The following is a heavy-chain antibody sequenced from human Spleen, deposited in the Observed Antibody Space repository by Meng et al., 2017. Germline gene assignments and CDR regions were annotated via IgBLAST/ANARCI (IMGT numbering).Heavy chain of an antibody. CDR2: ISGSGGST. CDR3: ARGHLWLHF. CDR1: GFTFSSYA. V-gene: IGHV3-23*01. Sequence: GESLKISCAASGFTFSSYAMSWVRQAPGKGLEWVSTISGSGGSTYYADSVKGRFTISRDNAKSSLYLQMNSLRAKDTAVYYCARGHLWLHFWGQGTLVTVSS. J-gene: IGHJ4*02. D-gene: IGHD5-18*01.